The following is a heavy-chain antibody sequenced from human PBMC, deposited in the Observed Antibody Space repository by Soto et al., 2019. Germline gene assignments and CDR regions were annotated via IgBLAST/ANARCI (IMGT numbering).Heavy chain of an antibody. CDR3: ARAEEHGSGSYYFQAPSNIFDY. D-gene: IGHD3-10*01. Sequence: PSETLSLTCTVSGGSISSGGYYWSWIRQHPGKGLEWIGYIYYSGSTYYNPSLKSRVTISVDTSKNQFSLKLSSVTAADTAVYYCARAEEHGSGSYYFQAPSNIFDYWGQGTLVTVSS. J-gene: IGHJ4*02. CDR1: GGSISSGGYY. V-gene: IGHV4-31*03. CDR2: IYYSGST.